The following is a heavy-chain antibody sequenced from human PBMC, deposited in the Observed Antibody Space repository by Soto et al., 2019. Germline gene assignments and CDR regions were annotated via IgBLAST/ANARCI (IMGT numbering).Heavy chain of an antibody. Sequence: QVQLVQSGAEVKKPGSSVKVSCKASGGTFSSYTISWVRQAPGQGREWMGRIIPILGIANYAQKFQGRVTITADKSTSTAYMELSSLRSEDTAVYYCARAPLVATMPYYFYYWGQGTLVTVSS. J-gene: IGHJ4*02. V-gene: IGHV1-69*02. D-gene: IGHD5-12*01. CDR1: GGTFSSYT. CDR3: ARAPLVATMPYYFYY. CDR2: IIPILGIA.